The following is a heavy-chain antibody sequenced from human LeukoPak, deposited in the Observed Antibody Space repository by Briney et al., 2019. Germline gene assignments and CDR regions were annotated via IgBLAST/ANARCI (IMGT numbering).Heavy chain of an antibody. Sequence: SETLCLTCAVYGGSFSGYYWSWIRQPPGKGLEWIGEINHSGSTNYNPSLKSRATISVDTSKNQFSLKLSSVTAADTAVYYCARLGVPLYYFDYWGQGTLVTVSS. J-gene: IGHJ4*02. V-gene: IGHV4-34*01. CDR1: GGSFSGYY. D-gene: IGHD3-16*01. CDR2: INHSGST. CDR3: ARLGVPLYYFDY.